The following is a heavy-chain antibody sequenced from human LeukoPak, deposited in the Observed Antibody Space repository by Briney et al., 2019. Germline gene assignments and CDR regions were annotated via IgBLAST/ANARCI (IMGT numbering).Heavy chain of an antibody. CDR1: GFTFDDYA. V-gene: IGHV3-30*18. Sequence: PGGSLRLSCAASGFTFDDYALSWVRQAPGKGLEWVAVISYDGSNKYYADSVKGRFTISRDNSKNTLYLQMNSLRAEDTAVYYCAKGNFDWLFKLYYYYYYLDVWGKGTTVTVSS. CDR2: ISYDGSNK. D-gene: IGHD3-9*01. CDR3: AKGNFDWLFKLYYYYYYLDV. J-gene: IGHJ6*03.